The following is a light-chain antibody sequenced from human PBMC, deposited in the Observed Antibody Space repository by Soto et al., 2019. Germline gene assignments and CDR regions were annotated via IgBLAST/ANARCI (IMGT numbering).Light chain of an antibody. CDR2: DAS. Sequence: ILMTQSPATLSVSPGERATLSCRASQSVSNNLAWYQQKPGQAPRLRIYDASTRATGIPARFSGSGSGTEFTLTISGLQSEDCAVYYCQQYNNWPPWTFGQGTKVEIK. CDR1: QSVSNN. J-gene: IGKJ1*01. V-gene: IGKV3-15*01. CDR3: QQYNNWPPWT.